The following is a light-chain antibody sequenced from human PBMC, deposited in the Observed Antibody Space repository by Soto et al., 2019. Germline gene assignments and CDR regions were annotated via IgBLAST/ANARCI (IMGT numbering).Light chain of an antibody. CDR3: SSYTSTGTLYV. CDR2: EIS. V-gene: IGLV2-14*01. CDR1: SNDIGDYNY. J-gene: IGLJ1*01. Sequence: QSALTQPASVSGSPGQSITISCTGTSNDIGDYNYVSWYQQHPGEAPKLMIYEISKRPSGVSNRFSGSKSGNTASPTISGLQAEDEANYYCSSYTSTGTLYVFGTGTKVTVL.